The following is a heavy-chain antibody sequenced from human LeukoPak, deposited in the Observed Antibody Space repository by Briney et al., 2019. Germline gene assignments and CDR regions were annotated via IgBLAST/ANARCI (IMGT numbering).Heavy chain of an antibody. CDR3: ATERAGERPRPLLSYYYMDV. CDR2: IKQDGSKK. J-gene: IGHJ6*03. CDR1: GFTFSSYR. Sequence: PGGSLRLSCAASGFTFSSYRMSWVRQAPGQGLEWVANIKQDGSKKNYVDSVKGRFTISRDNAKNSLYLQMNSLRAEDTAVYYCATERAGERPRPLLSYYYMDVWGKGTTVTISS. V-gene: IGHV3-7*01. D-gene: IGHD3-16*01.